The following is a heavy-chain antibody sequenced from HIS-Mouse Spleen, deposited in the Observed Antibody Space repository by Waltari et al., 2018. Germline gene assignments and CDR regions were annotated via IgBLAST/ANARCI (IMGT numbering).Heavy chain of an antibody. V-gene: IGHV4-39*07. CDR2: IYYSGST. J-gene: IGHJ2*01. D-gene: IGHD6-13*01. Sequence: QLQLQESGPGLVKPSETLSLTCTVSGGSIRSSSYYWGWLRQPPGKGLEWIGSIYYSGSTYYNPSLKSRVTISVDTSKNQFSLKLSSVTAAGTAVYYCAREIPYSSSWYDWYFDLWGRGTLVTVSS. CDR1: GGSIRSSSYY. CDR3: AREIPYSSSWYDWYFDL.